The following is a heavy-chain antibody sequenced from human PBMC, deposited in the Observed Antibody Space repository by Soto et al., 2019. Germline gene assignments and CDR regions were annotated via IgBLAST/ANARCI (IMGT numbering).Heavy chain of an antibody. CDR2: INHSGRT. D-gene: IGHD2-8*01. Sequence: SETLSLTCAVYGGSFSGYYWSWIRQLPGKGLEWIGEINHSGRTYYNPSLKCRVTLSVDSSKNQFSLKLCSVFVADTAVYYCARDRNEFDYWGQGTLVTVSS. CDR3: ARDRNEFDY. V-gene: IGHV4-34*01. CDR1: GGSFSGYY. J-gene: IGHJ4*02.